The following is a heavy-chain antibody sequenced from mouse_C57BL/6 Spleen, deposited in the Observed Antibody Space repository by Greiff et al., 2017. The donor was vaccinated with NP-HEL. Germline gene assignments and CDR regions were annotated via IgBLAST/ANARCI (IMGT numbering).Heavy chain of an antibody. CDR3: ARWDYYGSDY. CDR1: GYTFTSYW. V-gene: IGHV1-64*01. Sequence: QVQLKQPGAELVKPGASVKLSCKASGYTFTSYWMHWVKQRPGQGLEWIGMIHPNSGSTNYNEKFTSKATLTVDKSSSTAYMQLSSLTSEDSAVYYCARWDYYGSDYWGQGTTLTVSS. J-gene: IGHJ2*01. D-gene: IGHD1-1*01. CDR2: IHPNSGST.